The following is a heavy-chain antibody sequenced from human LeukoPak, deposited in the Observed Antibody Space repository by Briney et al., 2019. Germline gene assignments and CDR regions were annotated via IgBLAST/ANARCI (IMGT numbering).Heavy chain of an antibody. Sequence: GRCLRLSCAASGFSFGDYAMHWVRQAPGKGLEWVSGISWDSGDKGYADSVKGRFTISRDNAKNSLFLQMNSLRAEDTAFYYCAKDIGGDDYWGQGTLVTVSS. CDR1: GFSFGDYA. J-gene: IGHJ4*02. V-gene: IGHV3-9*01. CDR2: ISWDSGDK. CDR3: AKDIGGDDY.